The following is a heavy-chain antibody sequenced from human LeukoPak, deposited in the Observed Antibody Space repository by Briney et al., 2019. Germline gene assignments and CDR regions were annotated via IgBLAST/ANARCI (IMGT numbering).Heavy chain of an antibody. Sequence: SETLSLTCAVYGGSFSGYYWSWIRQPPGKGLEWIGEINHSGSTTYNPSLESRVTISVDTYNNQFSLKLSSVTAADTAVYYCASRLLLANNWFDPWGQGTLVTVSS. CDR1: GGSFSGYY. D-gene: IGHD3-3*01. CDR2: INHSGST. J-gene: IGHJ5*02. V-gene: IGHV4-34*01. CDR3: ASRLLLANNWFDP.